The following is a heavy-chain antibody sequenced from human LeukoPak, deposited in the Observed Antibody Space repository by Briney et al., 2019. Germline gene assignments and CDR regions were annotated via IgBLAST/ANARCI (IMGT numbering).Heavy chain of an antibody. J-gene: IGHJ6*02. CDR1: GGSFSGYY. CDR3: ARFNYGMDV. CDR2: INHSGST. Sequence: PSETLSLTCAVYGGSFSGYYWSWIRQPPGKGLEWIGEINHSGSTNYNPSLKSRVTISVDTSKNQFSLKLSSVTAADTAVYYCARFNYGMDVWGQGTTVTVSS. V-gene: IGHV4-34*01.